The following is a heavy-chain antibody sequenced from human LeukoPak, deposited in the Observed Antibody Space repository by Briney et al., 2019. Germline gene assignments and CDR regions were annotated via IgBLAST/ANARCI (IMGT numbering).Heavy chain of an antibody. V-gene: IGHV1-2*02. J-gene: IGHJ5*02. CDR2: INPNSGGT. CDR3: ARDRYGSGSYGPCSP. CDR1: GYTFTGYY. D-gene: IGHD3-10*01. Sequence: ASVKVSCKASGYTFTGYYMHWVRQAPGQGLEWMGWINPNSGGTNYAQKLQGRVTMTTDTSTSTAYMELRSLRSDDTAVYYCARDRYGSGSYGPCSPWGQGTLVTVSS.